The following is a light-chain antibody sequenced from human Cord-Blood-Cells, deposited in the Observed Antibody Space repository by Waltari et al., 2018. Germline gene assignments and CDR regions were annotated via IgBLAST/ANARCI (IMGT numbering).Light chain of an antibody. CDR3: QQYNSYPAT. CDR2: RAS. V-gene: IGKV1-5*03. Sequence: DIQMTQSPSTLSASVGDRVTITCRASQSISSWFAWYQQKPGKTPKLLIYRASSLESGVPSRFSGSGAGTEFTLTISSLQPDDFATYYCQQYNSYPATFGQGTKVDIK. J-gene: IGKJ1*01. CDR1: QSISSW.